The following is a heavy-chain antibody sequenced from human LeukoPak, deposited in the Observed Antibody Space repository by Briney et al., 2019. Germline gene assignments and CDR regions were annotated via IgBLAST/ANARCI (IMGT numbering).Heavy chain of an antibody. J-gene: IGHJ3*02. Sequence: SETLSLTCTVSGGSISSYYWSWIRQPPGKGLEWIGYIYYSGSTNYNPSLKSRVTISVDTSKNQFSLKLSSVTAADTAVYYCARVNTARAFDIWGQGTMVTVSS. CDR1: GGSISSYY. CDR3: ARVNTARAFDI. V-gene: IGHV4-59*01. D-gene: IGHD5-18*01. CDR2: IYYSGST.